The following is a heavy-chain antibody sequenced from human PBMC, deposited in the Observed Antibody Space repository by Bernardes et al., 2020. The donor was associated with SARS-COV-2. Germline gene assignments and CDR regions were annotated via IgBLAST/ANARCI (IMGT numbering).Heavy chain of an antibody. CDR1: GFTFGGST. Sequence: GGSLRLSCATSGFTFGGSTMDWFRQAPGKGLEWVSSIGYNGIHIFYADSVMGRFPISRDNAKNSLYLQMNSLRAEDTAMYYCTKDIPFSGTYWGQGTLVTVS. CDR2: IGYNGIHI. J-gene: IGHJ4*02. V-gene: IGHV3-21*01. D-gene: IGHD1-26*01. CDR3: TKDIPFSGTY.